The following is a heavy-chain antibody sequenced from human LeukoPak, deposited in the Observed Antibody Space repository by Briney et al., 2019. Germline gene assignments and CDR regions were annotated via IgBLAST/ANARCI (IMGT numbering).Heavy chain of an antibody. V-gene: IGHV4-34*01. CDR3: ARRVRGVIISFYYYNGMDV. CDR1: GGSFSDYY. D-gene: IGHD3-10*01. Sequence: SETLSLTCAVYGGSFSDYYWTWIRQSPGKGLEWIGEINHSGATDYNPSLKSRVTISVDTSKNQFTLKVRSVTAADTAVYYCARRVRGVIISFYYYNGMDVWGQGTTVTVSS. J-gene: IGHJ6*02. CDR2: INHSGAT.